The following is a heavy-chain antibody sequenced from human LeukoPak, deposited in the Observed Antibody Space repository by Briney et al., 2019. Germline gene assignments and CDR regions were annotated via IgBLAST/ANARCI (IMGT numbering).Heavy chain of an antibody. Sequence: GGSLRLSCAASGFTFSTYSMNWVRQAPGKGLEWVSYISGSSSTIYHADSVKGRFTISRDNAKNSVHLQMNSLRAEDTAVYYCARAIAAAEDYWGQGTLVTVSS. J-gene: IGHJ4*02. D-gene: IGHD6-13*01. V-gene: IGHV3-48*01. CDR2: ISGSSSTI. CDR3: ARAIAAAEDY. CDR1: GFTFSTYS.